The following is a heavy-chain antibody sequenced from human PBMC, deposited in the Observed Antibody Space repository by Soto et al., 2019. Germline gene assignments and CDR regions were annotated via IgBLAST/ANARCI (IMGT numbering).Heavy chain of an antibody. J-gene: IGHJ5*02. V-gene: IGHV4-59*08. CDR2: IYYSGST. D-gene: IGHD2-2*01. Sequence: SETLSLTCTVSGGSISSYYWSWIRQPPGKGLECIGYIYYSGSTNYNPSLKSRVTISVDTSKNQFSLKLSSVTAADTAVYYCAIAREPRYCSSTSCYPNWFDPWGQGTLVTVSS. CDR1: GGSISSYY. CDR3: AIAREPRYCSSTSCYPNWFDP.